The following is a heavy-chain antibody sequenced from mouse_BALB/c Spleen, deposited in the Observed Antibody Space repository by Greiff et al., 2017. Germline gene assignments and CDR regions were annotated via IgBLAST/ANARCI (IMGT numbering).Heavy chain of an antibody. CDR2: IWSGGST. Sequence: VKLQESGPGLVQPSQSLSITCTVSGFSLTSYGVHWVRQSPGKGLEWLGVIWSGGSTDYNAAFISRLSISKDNSKSQVFFKMNSLQANDTAIYYCARKATTVVATDAMDYWGQGTSVTVSS. D-gene: IGHD1-1*01. CDR1: GFSLTSYG. CDR3: ARKATTVVATDAMDY. V-gene: IGHV2-2*02. J-gene: IGHJ4*01.